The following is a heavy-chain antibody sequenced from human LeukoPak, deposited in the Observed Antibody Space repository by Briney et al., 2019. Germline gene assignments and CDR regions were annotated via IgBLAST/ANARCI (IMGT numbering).Heavy chain of an antibody. CDR2: IIPIFGTA. J-gene: IGHJ4*02. V-gene: IGHV1-69*05. CDR3: ARGYCSSTSCSHPYDY. CDR1: GGTFSSYA. D-gene: IGHD2-2*01. Sequence: GSSVKVSCKASGGTFSSYAISWVRQAPGQGLEWMGGIIPIFGTANYAQKFQGRVTITTDESTSTPYMELSSLRSEDTAVYYCARGYCSSTSCSHPYDYWGQGTLVTVSS.